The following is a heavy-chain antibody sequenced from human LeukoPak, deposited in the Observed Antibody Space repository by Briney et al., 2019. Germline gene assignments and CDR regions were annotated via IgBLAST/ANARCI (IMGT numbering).Heavy chain of an antibody. Sequence: SQTLSLTCTVSGGSISSAGYYWSWIRQPPGKGLEWIGYIYHSGSTYYNPSLKSRVTISVDRSKNQFSLKLSSVTAADTAVYYCARESGSYTYYFDYWGQGTLVTVSS. CDR1: GGSISSAGYY. J-gene: IGHJ4*02. D-gene: IGHD1-26*01. CDR3: ARESGSYTYYFDY. CDR2: IYHSGST. V-gene: IGHV4-30-2*01.